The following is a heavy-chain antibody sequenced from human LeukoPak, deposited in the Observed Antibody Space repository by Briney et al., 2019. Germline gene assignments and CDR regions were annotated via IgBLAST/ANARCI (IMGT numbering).Heavy chain of an antibody. D-gene: IGHD4-17*01. CDR3: ARALTYGDNSYYYYYMDV. CDR1: GFTFSSYS. V-gene: IGHV3-21*01. J-gene: IGHJ6*03. Sequence: GGSLRLSCAASGFTFSSYSMNWVRQAPGKGLEWVSSISSSSSYIYYADSVKGRFTISRDNAKNSLYLQMNSLRAEDMAVYYCARALTYGDNSYYYYYMDVWGKGTTVTVSS. CDR2: ISSSSSYI.